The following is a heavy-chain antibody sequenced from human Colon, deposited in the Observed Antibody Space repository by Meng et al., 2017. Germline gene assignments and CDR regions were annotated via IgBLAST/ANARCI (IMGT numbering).Heavy chain of an antibody. V-gene: IGHV7-4-1*01. D-gene: IGHD1-14*01. CDR3: ATDGRLYDPNHVSSYFDY. J-gene: IGHJ4*02. CDR2: INTNTGNS. Sequence: VQLVQSGSDLRKPGASVKISCKASGYTFTSYAINWVRQAPGQGLEWMGWINTNTGNSTYAQGFTGRFVFSLDASVTTAYLQIDSLRAEDTAVYYCATDGRLYDPNHVSSYFDYWGQGSLVTVSS. CDR1: GYTFTSYA.